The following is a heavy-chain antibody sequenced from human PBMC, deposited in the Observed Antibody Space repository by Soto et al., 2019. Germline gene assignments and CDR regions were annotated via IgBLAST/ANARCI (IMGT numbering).Heavy chain of an antibody. CDR1: GYSFTSYW. CDR3: ARFQYTDYYYYGMDV. J-gene: IGHJ6*02. Sequence: GESLKISCKDSGYSFTSYWIGWVRQMPGKGLEWMGIIYPGDSDTRYSPSFQGQVTISADKSISTAYLQWSSLKASDTAMYYCARFQYTDYYYYGMDVWGQGTTVTVSS. V-gene: IGHV5-51*01. CDR2: IYPGDSDT. D-gene: IGHD5-18*01.